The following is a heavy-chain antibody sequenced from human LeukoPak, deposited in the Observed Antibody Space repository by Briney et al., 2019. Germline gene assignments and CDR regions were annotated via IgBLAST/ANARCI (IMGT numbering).Heavy chain of an antibody. D-gene: IGHD3-22*01. CDR3: AKDLYDSSGYYLD. V-gene: IGHV3-23*01. J-gene: IGHJ4*02. CDR1: GFTFSTYS. Sequence: GGSLRLSCAASGFTFSTYSMNWVRQAPGKGLEWVSAISGSGGSTYYADSVKGRFTISRDNSKNTLYLQMNSLRAEDTAVYYCAKDLYDSSGYYLDWGQGTLVTVSS. CDR2: ISGSGGST.